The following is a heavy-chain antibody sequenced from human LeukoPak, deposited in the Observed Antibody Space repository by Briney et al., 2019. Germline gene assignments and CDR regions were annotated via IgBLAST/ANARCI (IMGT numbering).Heavy chain of an antibody. D-gene: IGHD3-3*01. CDR3: ARGGSGYYDY. Sequence: GGSLRLSCAASGFTFSSYSMNWVRQAPGKWLEWVSSISSSSSYIYYADSVKGRFTISRDNAKNSLYLQMNSLRAEDTTVYYCARGGSGYYDYWGQGTLVTVSS. CDR2: ISSSSSYI. CDR1: GFTFSSYS. J-gene: IGHJ4*02. V-gene: IGHV3-21*01.